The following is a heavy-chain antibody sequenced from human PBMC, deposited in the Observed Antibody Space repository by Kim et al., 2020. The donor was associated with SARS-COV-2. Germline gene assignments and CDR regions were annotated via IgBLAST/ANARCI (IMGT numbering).Heavy chain of an antibody. CDR1: GFTFSSYA. CDR3: ARPESGGYVAPFDY. V-gene: IGHV3-30-3*01. CDR2: ISYDGSNK. Sequence: GGSLRLSCAASGFTFSSYAMHWVRQAPGKGLEWVAVISYDGSNKYYADSVKGRFTISRDNSKNTLYLQMNSLRAEDTAVYYCARPESGGYVAPFDYWGQGTLVTVSS. J-gene: IGHJ4*02. D-gene: IGHD5-12*01.